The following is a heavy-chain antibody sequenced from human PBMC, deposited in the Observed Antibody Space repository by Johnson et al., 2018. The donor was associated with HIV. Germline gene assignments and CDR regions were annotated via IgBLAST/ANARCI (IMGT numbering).Heavy chain of an antibody. J-gene: IGHJ3*02. CDR2: ISSSRSTI. Sequence: QVQLVESGGGLGKPGGSLRLSCAASGFTFSDYYMSWLRQPPGERLEWVSYISSSRSTIYYADSVKCRFTISRDNAKNSLYLQMNSLRAEDTAVYYCAREGWQLFPLRGAFDIWGQGTMVTVSS. CDR3: AREGWQLFPLRGAFDI. D-gene: IGHD6-6*01. V-gene: IGHV3-11*04. CDR1: GFTFSDYY.